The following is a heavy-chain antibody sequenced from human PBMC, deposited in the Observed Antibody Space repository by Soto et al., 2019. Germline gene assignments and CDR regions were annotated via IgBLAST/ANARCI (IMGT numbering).Heavy chain of an antibody. CDR2: INPNSGGT. J-gene: IGHJ4*02. Sequence: ASVQVSCKASGYTFTGYYMHWVRQAPGQGLEWMGWINPNSGGTNYAQKFQGWVTMTRDTSISTAYMELSRLRSDDTAVYYCARSMTTVTTCDYWGQGTLVTVS. V-gene: IGHV1-2*04. CDR3: ARSMTTVTTCDY. CDR1: GYTFTGYY. D-gene: IGHD4-17*01.